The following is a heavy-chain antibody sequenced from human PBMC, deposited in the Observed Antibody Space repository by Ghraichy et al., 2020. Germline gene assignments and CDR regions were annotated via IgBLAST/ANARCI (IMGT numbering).Heavy chain of an antibody. V-gene: IGHV1-2*06. Sequence: ASVKVSCKTAGETFTAYHIQWVRQAPGQGLEWMGRINPSSGGTNYAQKFQGRVTMTRDTSISTGYMELSRLTSDDTAVYYCARELRWSDPDAFDTWGQGTMVTVSS. CDR1: GETFTAYH. CDR3: ARELRWSDPDAFDT. D-gene: IGHD4-23*01. CDR2: INPSSGGT. J-gene: IGHJ3*02.